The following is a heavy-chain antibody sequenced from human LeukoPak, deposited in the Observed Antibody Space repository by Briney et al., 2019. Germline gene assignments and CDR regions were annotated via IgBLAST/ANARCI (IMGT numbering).Heavy chain of an antibody. Sequence: GGSLRLSCAASGFTFSSNWMYWVRRASGKGLVLVSRINRDGSSIGYADSVKGRFTISRDNARNTLYLQMNSLRAEDTALYYCASGGRVGDIFDIWGQGTMVTVSS. CDR3: ASGGRVGDIFDI. CDR2: INRDGSSI. D-gene: IGHD2-15*01. J-gene: IGHJ3*02. CDR1: GFTFSSNW. V-gene: IGHV3-74*01.